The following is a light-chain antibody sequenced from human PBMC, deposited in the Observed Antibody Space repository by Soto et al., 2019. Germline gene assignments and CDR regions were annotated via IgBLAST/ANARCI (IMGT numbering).Light chain of an antibody. J-gene: IGKJ2*01. CDR3: HQYGSLPMYT. CDR1: QGVSSSY. CDR2: GAS. Sequence: EIVLTQSPGTLSLSPGERATLSCRASQGVSSSYLAWYQQKPGQAPRLLIYGASGRATGIPDRFSGSGCGTDFTLTISRLEPEDFAVYYCHQYGSLPMYTFGEGTKLEIK. V-gene: IGKV3-20*01.